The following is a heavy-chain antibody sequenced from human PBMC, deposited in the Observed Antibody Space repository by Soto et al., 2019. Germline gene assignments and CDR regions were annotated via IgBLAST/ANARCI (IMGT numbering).Heavy chain of an antibody. CDR1: GYSFTSYW. CDR2: IYPGDSDT. V-gene: IGHV5-51*01. Sequence: PGESLKISCKGSGYSFTSYWIGWVRQMPGKGLEWMGIIYPGDSDTRYSPSFQGQVTISADKSISTAYLQWSSLKASDTAMYYCARRVVVAATLGYYYYYMDVWGKGTTVTVSS. CDR3: ARRVVVAATLGYYYYYMDV. J-gene: IGHJ6*03. D-gene: IGHD2-15*01.